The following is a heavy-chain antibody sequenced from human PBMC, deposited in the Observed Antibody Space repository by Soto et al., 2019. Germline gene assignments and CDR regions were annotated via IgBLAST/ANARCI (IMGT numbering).Heavy chain of an antibody. Sequence: SETLSLTCAVHGGSFSGYYWDWIRQPPGKGLEWIGEVNHGGTSNYNPSLKSRATISVDTSKNQFSLKLNSVTAADTAVYYCARDKITGLFDYWGQGTLVTVSS. J-gene: IGHJ4*02. CDR1: GGSFSGYY. CDR2: VNHGGTS. V-gene: IGHV4-34*09. CDR3: ARDKITGLFDY. D-gene: IGHD2-8*02.